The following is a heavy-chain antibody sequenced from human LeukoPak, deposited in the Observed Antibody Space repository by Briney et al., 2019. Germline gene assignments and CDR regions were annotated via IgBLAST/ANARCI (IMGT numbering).Heavy chain of an antibody. J-gene: IGHJ4*02. V-gene: IGHV2-70*11. D-gene: IGHD6-13*01. CDR3: ARIAAAGEIDY. CDR2: IDWDDDK. Sequence: ESGPALVKPTQTLTLTCTFSGFSLSTSGMCVSWIRQPPGKALEWLARIDWDDDKYYSTSLETRLTISKDTSKNQVVLTMTNMDPVDTATYYCARIAAAGEIDYWGQGTLVTVSS. CDR1: GFSLSTSGMC.